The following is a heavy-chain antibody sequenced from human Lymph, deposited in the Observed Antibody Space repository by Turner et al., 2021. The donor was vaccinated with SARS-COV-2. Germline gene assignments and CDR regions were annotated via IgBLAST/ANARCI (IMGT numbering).Heavy chain of an antibody. Sequence: EGQLVASGRGLVQPGGSLRLLCAASGIIVSRNYMSWVRQAPGKGLEWVSVIYSGGSTFYADSVKGRFTISRDNSKNTLYLQMNSLRAEDTAVYYCARDFREGALDIWGQGTMVTISS. CDR3: ARDFREGALDI. J-gene: IGHJ3*02. CDR1: GIIVSRNY. V-gene: IGHV3-66*01. CDR2: IYSGGST. D-gene: IGHD3-10*01.